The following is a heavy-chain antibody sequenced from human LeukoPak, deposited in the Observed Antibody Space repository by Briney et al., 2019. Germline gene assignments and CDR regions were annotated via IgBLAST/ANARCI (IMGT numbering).Heavy chain of an antibody. D-gene: IGHD3-3*01. Sequence: GASVKVSCKASGYTFTSYAMNWVRQAPGQGLEWMGWINTNTGNPTYAQGFTGRFVFSLDTSVSTAYLQISSLKAEDTAVYYRARWDYDFWSGWSWTFDYWGQGTLVTVSS. J-gene: IGHJ4*02. CDR1: GYTFTSYA. CDR2: INTNTGNP. V-gene: IGHV7-4-1*02. CDR3: ARWDYDFWSGWSWTFDY.